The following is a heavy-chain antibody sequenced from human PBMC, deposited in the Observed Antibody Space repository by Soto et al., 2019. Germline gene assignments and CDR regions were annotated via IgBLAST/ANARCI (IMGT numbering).Heavy chain of an antibody. V-gene: IGHV1-69*01. CDR2: IIPIFGTT. CDR3: ARPRTTAMTKGYDY. Sequence: QVQLVQSGAEVKKPGSSVRVSCKAAGGTFSSYHIGWVRQDPGQGLEWMGLIIPIFGTTNYAQRFQGRVTISADESTSTAYMELSSLRYEDTAVYFCARPRTTAMTKGYDYWGQGTLVTVSS. CDR1: GGTFSSYH. J-gene: IGHJ4*02. D-gene: IGHD1-1*01.